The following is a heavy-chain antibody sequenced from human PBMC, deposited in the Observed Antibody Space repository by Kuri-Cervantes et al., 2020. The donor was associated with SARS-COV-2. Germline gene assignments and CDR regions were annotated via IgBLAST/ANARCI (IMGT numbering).Heavy chain of an antibody. V-gene: IGHV3-21*01. CDR3: ARGGSTDYDFWSGYYRGWNWFDP. Sequence: RGSLRLSCAASGFTFSSYSMNWVRQAPGKGLEWVSSISSSSSYIYYADSVKGRFTISRDNAKNSLYLQMNSLRAEDTAVYYCARGGSTDYDFWSGYYRGWNWFDPWGQGTLVTVSS. D-gene: IGHD3-3*01. CDR2: ISSSSSYI. CDR1: GFTFSSYS. J-gene: IGHJ5*02.